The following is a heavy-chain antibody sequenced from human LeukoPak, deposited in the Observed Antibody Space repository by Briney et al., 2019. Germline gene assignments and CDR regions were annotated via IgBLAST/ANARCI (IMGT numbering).Heavy chain of an antibody. V-gene: IGHV3-11*01. CDR3: AKVSGYYRHFDY. CDR2: ISSSGSTI. Sequence: GGSLRLSCAASGFTFSDYYMSWIRQAPGKGLEWVSYISSSGSTIYYADSVKGRFTISRDNSKNTLYLQMNSLRAEDTAVYYCAKVSGYYRHFDYWGQGTLVTVSS. CDR1: GFTFSDYY. J-gene: IGHJ4*02. D-gene: IGHD3-3*01.